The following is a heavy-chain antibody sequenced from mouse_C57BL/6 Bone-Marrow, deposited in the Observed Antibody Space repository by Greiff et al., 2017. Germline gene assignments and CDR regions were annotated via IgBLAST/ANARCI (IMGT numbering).Heavy chain of an antibody. V-gene: IGHV1-64*01. CDR1: GYTFTSYW. CDR3: ERKGQLRAMDD. J-gene: IGHJ4*01. Sequence: QVQLQQPGAELVKPGASVKLSCKASGYTFTSYWMHWVKQRPGQGLEWIGMIHPNSGSTNYNEKFKSKATLTVDKSSSTAYLQLSSLASEDSAVYYCERKGQLRAMDDWGQGTSVTVSS. CDR2: IHPNSGST.